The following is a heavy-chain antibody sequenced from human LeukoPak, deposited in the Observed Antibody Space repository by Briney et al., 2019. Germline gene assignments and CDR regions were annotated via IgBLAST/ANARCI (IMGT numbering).Heavy chain of an antibody. CDR1: GFTFSGYV. V-gene: IGHV3-30*03. D-gene: IGHD3-10*01. CDR2: VSSEGSNK. Sequence: GGSLRLSCAASGFTFSGYVINWVRQAPGKGPEWVAVVSSEGSNKYYGDSVKGRFIISRDNSMNTLYLQMNSLRAEDTAVYYCARSKGFGEFFDAFDIWGRGTLVTVSS. J-gene: IGHJ3*02. CDR3: ARSKGFGEFFDAFDI.